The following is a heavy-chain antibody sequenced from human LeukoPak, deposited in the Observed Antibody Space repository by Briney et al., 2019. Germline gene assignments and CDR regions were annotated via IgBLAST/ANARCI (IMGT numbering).Heavy chain of an antibody. Sequence: GGSLRLSCAASGFTSSSYWMSWVRQAPGKGLEWVANIKQDGSEKYYVDSVKGRFTISRDNTKNSLYLQMNSLRAEDTAVYYCARDFPFDYWGQGTLVTVSS. CDR3: ARDFPFDY. CDR1: GFTSSSYW. V-gene: IGHV3-7*04. CDR2: IKQDGSEK. J-gene: IGHJ4*02.